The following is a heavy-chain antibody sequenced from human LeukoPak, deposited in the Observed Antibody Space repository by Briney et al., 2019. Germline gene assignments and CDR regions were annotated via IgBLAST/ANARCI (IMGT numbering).Heavy chain of an antibody. CDR3: ARGQVTTVRGVRPSFHYYGLDV. J-gene: IGHJ6*02. D-gene: IGHD3-10*01. CDR2: IYTGGST. CDR1: AFTGISNY. Sequence: PGGSLRLSFAASAFTGISNYVTWVRQAPGRGLEWVALIYTGGSTYYADSVKGRFTISRDNSKNTLYLQMNSLRAEDTAIYYCARGQVTTVRGVRPSFHYYGLDVWRQGPTVIVSS. V-gene: IGHV3-53*01.